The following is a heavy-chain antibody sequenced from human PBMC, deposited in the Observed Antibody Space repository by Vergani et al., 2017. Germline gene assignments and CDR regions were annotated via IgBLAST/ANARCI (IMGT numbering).Heavy chain of an antibody. Sequence: EVQLGESGGGLVKPGGSLRLSCAASGFTFSSYSMNWVRQAPGKGLEWVSSISSSSSYIYYADSVKGRFTISRDNAKNSLYLQMNSLRAEDTAVYYCARDRQEFPAFDYWGQGTLVTVSS. CDR3: ARDRQEFPAFDY. CDR1: GFTFSSYS. J-gene: IGHJ4*02. D-gene: IGHD2-2*01. V-gene: IGHV3-21*01. CDR2: ISSSSSYI.